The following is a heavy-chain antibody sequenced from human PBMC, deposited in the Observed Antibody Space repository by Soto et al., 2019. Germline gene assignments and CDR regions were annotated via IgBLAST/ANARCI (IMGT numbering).Heavy chain of an antibody. D-gene: IGHD2-8*01. CDR1: GYTFINYD. Sequence: QVQLVQPGAEVKKPGASVKVSCKASGYTFINYDINWVRQAPGQGLEWVGWMNPDSGNTGYAHNLQCRVTMTGNTSIRSVYMELRSLTSEDKAVYYCERSRGSNGWFARWGQGPLVTVSS. CDR2: MNPDSGNT. CDR3: ERSRGSNGWFAR. V-gene: IGHV1-8*01. J-gene: IGHJ5*02.